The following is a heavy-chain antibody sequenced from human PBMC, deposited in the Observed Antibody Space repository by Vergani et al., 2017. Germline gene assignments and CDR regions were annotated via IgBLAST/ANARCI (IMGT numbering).Heavy chain of an antibody. Sequence: QVQLVQSGAAVKKPGASAKVSCTASGYIFKNYYMHWLRLAPGQGFQWMGVVNFVTGAATSPQKFEGRITMTRDTSTATFYMDLSSLKYEDTAIYYCDRSIGYCASGSCRPYYFGLWGQGTLVNGSS. J-gene: IGHJ4*02. CDR3: DRSIGYCASGSCRPYYFGL. CDR1: GYIFKNYY. V-gene: IGHV1-46*02. CDR2: VNFVTGAA. D-gene: IGHD2-15*01.